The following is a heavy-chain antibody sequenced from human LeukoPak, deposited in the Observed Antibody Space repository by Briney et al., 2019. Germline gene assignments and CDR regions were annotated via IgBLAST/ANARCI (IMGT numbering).Heavy chain of an antibody. V-gene: IGHV4-31*03. CDR2: IYYSGST. D-gene: IGHD3-22*01. J-gene: IGHJ4*02. CDR3: ARTYHYDSIGYYFDS. Sequence: PSETLSLTCTVSGGSISSGGYYWSWIRQHPETGLEWIGYIYYSGSTSYNPSPKSRVVISLDASDNQVSLKLRSATAADTAVYFCARTYHYDSIGYYFDSWGQGTVVTVSS. CDR1: GGSISSGGYY.